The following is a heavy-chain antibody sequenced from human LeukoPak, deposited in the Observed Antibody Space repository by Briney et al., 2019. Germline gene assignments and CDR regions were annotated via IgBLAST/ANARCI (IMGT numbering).Heavy chain of an antibody. D-gene: IGHD2-8*01. CDR1: GFIFTSYG. CDR3: AKGRGVMVYAPDY. Sequence: GRSLRLSCAASGFIFTSYGMHWVRQAPGKGLEWVAVIWYDGSNQYYADSVKGRFTISRDSSKNTLYLQMNSLRAEDMAVYYCAKGRGVMVYAPDYWGQGTLVTVSS. J-gene: IGHJ4*02. CDR2: IWYDGSNQ. V-gene: IGHV3-33*06.